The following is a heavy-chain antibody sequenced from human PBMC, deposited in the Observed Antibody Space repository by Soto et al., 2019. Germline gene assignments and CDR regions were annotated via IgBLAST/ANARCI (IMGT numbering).Heavy chain of an antibody. Sequence: QVQLQESGPGLVKPSGTLSLTCAVSGVSISSHDWWPWVRQPPGKGLEWIGESHQSGNTNYNSSLKSRITISVDKSKNQFSLKLTSVTVADTALYYCATSDSSRFYWGQGTLVTVSS. CDR3: ATSDSSRFY. J-gene: IGHJ4*02. CDR1: GVSISSHDW. D-gene: IGHD6-13*01. V-gene: IGHV4-4*02. CDR2: SHQSGNT.